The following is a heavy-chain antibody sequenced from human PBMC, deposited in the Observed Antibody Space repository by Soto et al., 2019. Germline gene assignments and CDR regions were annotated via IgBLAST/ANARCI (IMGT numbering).Heavy chain of an antibody. J-gene: IGHJ4*02. Sequence: EVQLLESGGGLVQPGGSLRLSCAASGFTFSSYAMSWVRQAPGKGLEWVSAISGSGGSTSYADSVKGRFTISRDNSKNTRELQMNSLRAEDTAVYYWAKGVDCSSTSCYNSFDYWGQGTLVTVSS. D-gene: IGHD2-2*02. CDR1: GFTFSSYA. CDR3: AKGVDCSSTSCYNSFDY. V-gene: IGHV3-23*01. CDR2: ISGSGGST.